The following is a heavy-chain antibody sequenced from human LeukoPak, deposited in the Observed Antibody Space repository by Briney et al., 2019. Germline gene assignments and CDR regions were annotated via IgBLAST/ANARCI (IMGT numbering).Heavy chain of an antibody. V-gene: IGHV4-34*01. Sequence: SETLSLTCAVYGGSFSGYYWSWIRQPPGKGLEWIGEINHSGSTNYNASLTSRVTISVDTSKNQFSLRLSSVTAADTAAYYCARVSRRIAAAGTFGYYYYYYMDVWGKGTTVTVSS. CDR3: ARVSRRIAAAGTFGYYYYYYMDV. J-gene: IGHJ6*03. CDR2: INHSGST. D-gene: IGHD6-13*01. CDR1: GGSFSGYY.